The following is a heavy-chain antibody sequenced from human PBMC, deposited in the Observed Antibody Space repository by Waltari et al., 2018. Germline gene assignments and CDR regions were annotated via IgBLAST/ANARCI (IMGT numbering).Heavy chain of an antibody. Sequence: QVQLVQSGAEVKKPGSSVKVSCKASGGTFSSYAISWVRQAPGQGLEWRGGIIPIFGTANYAQKCQGRVTITAYESTSTAYMELSSLRSEDTAVYYCARGNRFVEWLSEYYYYYYMDVWRKGTTVTVSS. CDR1: GGTFSSYA. CDR3: ARGNRFVEWLSEYYYYYYMDV. D-gene: IGHD3-3*01. V-gene: IGHV1-69*01. J-gene: IGHJ6*03. CDR2: IIPIFGTA.